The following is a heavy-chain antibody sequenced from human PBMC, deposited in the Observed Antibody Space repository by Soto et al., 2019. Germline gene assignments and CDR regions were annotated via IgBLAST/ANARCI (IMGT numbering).Heavy chain of an antibody. Sequence: QVQLVESGGGVVQPGRSLRLSCAASGFTFSSYGMHWVRQAPGKGLEWVAVISYDGSNKYYADSVKGRFTISRDNSKNTLYLQMNSLRAEDTAVYYCAKEIIVGATKRGPGVDYWGQGTLVTVSS. V-gene: IGHV3-30*18. J-gene: IGHJ4*02. CDR1: GFTFSSYG. CDR2: ISYDGSNK. CDR3: AKEIIVGATKRGPGVDY. D-gene: IGHD1-26*01.